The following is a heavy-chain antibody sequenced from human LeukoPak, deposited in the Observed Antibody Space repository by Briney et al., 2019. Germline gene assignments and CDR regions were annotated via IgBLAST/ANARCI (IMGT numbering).Heavy chain of an antibody. D-gene: IGHD2-21*02. CDR2: IYYSGST. V-gene: IGHV4-59*01. CDR1: GGSISSYY. J-gene: IGHJ4*02. Sequence: PSETLSLTCTVSGGSISSYYWSWIRQPPGKGLEWIGYIYYSGSTNYNPSLKSRVTISVDTSKNQFSLKLSSVTAADTAVYYCARNCGGDCYSFEYWGQGTLVTVSS. CDR3: ARNCGGDCYSFEY.